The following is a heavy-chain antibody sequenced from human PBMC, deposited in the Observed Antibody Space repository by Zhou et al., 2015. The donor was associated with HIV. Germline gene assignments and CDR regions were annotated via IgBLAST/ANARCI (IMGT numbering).Heavy chain of an antibody. CDR3: AREGWGSWYFDL. D-gene: IGHD7-27*01. Sequence: QVQLVQSGAEVKEPGSSVKVSCMASGGTFRNYAISWVRQAPGQGLEWMGGIIPIFGTANYAQKFQGRVTITADKSTSTAYMELSSLRSEDTAVYYCAREGWGSWYFDLWGRGTLVSVSS. CDR1: GGTFRNYA. J-gene: IGHJ2*01. CDR2: IIPIFGTA. V-gene: IGHV1-69*06.